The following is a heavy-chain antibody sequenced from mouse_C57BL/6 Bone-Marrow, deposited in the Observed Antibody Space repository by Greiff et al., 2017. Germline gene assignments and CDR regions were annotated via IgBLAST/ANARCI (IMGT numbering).Heavy chain of an antibody. V-gene: IGHV1-82*01. CDR2: LYPGDGDT. CDR3: ARGIYYYGSIYYAMDY. CDR1: GYAFSSSW. Sequence: QVQLQESGPELVKPGASVKISCKASGYAFSSSWMNWVKQRPGKGLEWIGRLYPGDGDTNYNGKFKGKATLTADKSSSTAYMQLSSLTSEDSAVYFCARGIYYYGSIYYAMDYWGQGTSVTVSS. J-gene: IGHJ4*01. D-gene: IGHD1-1*01.